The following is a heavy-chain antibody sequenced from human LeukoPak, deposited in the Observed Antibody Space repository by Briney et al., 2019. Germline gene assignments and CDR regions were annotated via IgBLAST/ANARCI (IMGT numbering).Heavy chain of an antibody. Sequence: GGSLRLSCAASGFTFSSFWLSWVRQAPGKGLEWVSTISGSGGSTYYADSVKGRFTISRDNPKNTLSLQMNSLRAEDTVVYYCAKGSAYADFWGQGTLVTVSS. CDR2: ISGSGGST. D-gene: IGHD3-3*01. CDR1: GFTFSSFW. J-gene: IGHJ4*02. CDR3: AKGSAYADF. V-gene: IGHV3-23*01.